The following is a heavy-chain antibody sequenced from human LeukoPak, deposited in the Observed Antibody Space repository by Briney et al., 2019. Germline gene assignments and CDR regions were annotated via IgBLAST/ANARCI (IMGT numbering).Heavy chain of an antibody. Sequence: PSETLSLTSTVSGGSICSYYWSWLRQRPGQGLEWVGYIYYSGATNYNPSRKRRDTISVDTSKHQFSLKLSSVTAADTAVYYCARGSAMVPSVVYWGEGTLVTVSS. V-gene: IGHV4-59*01. CDR2: IYYSGAT. D-gene: IGHD5-18*01. J-gene: IGHJ4*02. CDR1: GGSICSYY. CDR3: ARGSAMVPSVVY.